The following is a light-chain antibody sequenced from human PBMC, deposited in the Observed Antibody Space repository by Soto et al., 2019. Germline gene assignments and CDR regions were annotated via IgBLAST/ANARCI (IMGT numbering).Light chain of an antibody. CDR3: CSYTSSFTAV. V-gene: IGLV2-14*01. Sequence: QSALTQPASVSGSPGQSLTISCTGTRSDVGGYNYVSWYQRRPGKAPKLMIYDVSNRPSGVSNRFSGSKSGSTASLTISGLQTEDESDYYCCSYTSSFTAVFGGVTTLTVL. J-gene: IGLJ2*01. CDR1: RSDVGGYNY. CDR2: DVS.